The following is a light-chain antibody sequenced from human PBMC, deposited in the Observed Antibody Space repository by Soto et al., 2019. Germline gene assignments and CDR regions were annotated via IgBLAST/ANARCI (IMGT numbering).Light chain of an antibody. CDR2: KAS. Sequence: DLQMTQSPSTLSASVGDRVTITCRASQSISSWLAWYQQKPGKAPKLLIYKASSLESGVPSRFSGSGSGTEFTLTISILQPDDFATYYCQHGWTFGQGTKVEIK. V-gene: IGKV1-5*03. CDR3: QHGWT. J-gene: IGKJ1*01. CDR1: QSISSW.